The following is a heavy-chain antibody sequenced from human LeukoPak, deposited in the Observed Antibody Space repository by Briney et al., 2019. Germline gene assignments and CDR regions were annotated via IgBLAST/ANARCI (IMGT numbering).Heavy chain of an antibody. CDR1: GFTFSIYA. CDR2: IGATDVRT. CDR3: AKDLSGSFDY. J-gene: IGHJ4*02. Sequence: GGSLRLSCAASGFTFSIYAMSWVRQAPGKGLEWVSAIGATDVRTYYADSVKGRFTISRDNSKRTLYLQMNSLRAEDTALYYCAKDLSGSFDYWGQRSLVTVSS. V-gene: IGHV3-23*01. D-gene: IGHD1-26*01.